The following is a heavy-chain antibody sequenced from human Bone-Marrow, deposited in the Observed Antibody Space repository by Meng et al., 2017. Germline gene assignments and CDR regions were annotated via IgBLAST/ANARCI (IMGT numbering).Heavy chain of an antibody. V-gene: IGHV3-48*04. CDR3: AVAHFEWDYYFDY. CDR2: ISSSGSTI. J-gene: IGHJ4*02. Sequence: GESLKISCAASGFTFSSYSMNWVRQAPGKGLEWVSSISSSGSTIYYADSVKGRFTISRDNAKNSLYLQMNSLRAEDTAVYYCAVAHFEWDYYFDYWGQGTLVTVSS. D-gene: IGHD3-3*01. CDR1: GFTFSSYS.